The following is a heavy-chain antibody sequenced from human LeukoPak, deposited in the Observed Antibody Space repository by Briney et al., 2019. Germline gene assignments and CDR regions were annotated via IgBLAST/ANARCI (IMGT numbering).Heavy chain of an antibody. J-gene: IGHJ4*02. CDR3: ARGHGDPWLVDLFDY. D-gene: IGHD6-19*01. V-gene: IGHV4-34*01. Sequence: SETLSLTCAVYGGSFSGYYWSWIRQPPGKGLEWIGEINHSGSTYYNPSLKSRVTISVDTSKNQFSLKLSSVTAADTAVYYCARGHGDPWLVDLFDYWGQGTLVTVSS. CDR1: GGSFSGYY. CDR2: INHSGST.